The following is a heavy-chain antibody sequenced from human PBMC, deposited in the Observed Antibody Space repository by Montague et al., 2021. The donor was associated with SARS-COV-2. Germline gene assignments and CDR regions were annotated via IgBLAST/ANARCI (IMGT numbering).Heavy chain of an antibody. CDR3: ARDTRIVGATTRLDY. CDR1: GGSISSGGYY. J-gene: IGHJ4*02. Sequence: TLSLTCTVSGGSISSGGYYWSWIRQHPGKGLEWIGYIYYSGSTYYNPSLKSRVTISVDTSKNQFSLKLSSVTAADTAVYYCARDTRIVGATTRLDYWGQGTLATVSS. V-gene: IGHV4-31*03. D-gene: IGHD1-26*01. CDR2: IYYSGST.